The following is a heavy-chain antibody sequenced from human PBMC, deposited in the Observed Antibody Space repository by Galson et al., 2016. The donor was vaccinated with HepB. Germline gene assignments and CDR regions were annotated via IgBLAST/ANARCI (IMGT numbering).Heavy chain of an antibody. Sequence: SVKVSCKASGYTFTAYLIHWVRQAPGQGLEWMGLINSEGTTGSARKFQGRITMTTDTSTSTVHLELSSLTFEDTALYFCAREEFAAGLDFWGLGTLVTVSP. J-gene: IGHJ4*02. D-gene: IGHD2-15*01. CDR3: AREEFAAGLDF. V-gene: IGHV1-46*01. CDR2: INSEGTT. CDR1: GYTFTAYL.